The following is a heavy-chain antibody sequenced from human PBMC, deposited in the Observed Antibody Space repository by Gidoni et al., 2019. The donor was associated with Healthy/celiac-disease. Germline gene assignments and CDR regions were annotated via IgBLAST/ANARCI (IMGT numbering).Heavy chain of an antibody. CDR2: ISSSSSTI. CDR3: AREIAARTDYYYYYYGMDV. CDR1: GFTFSSYS. D-gene: IGHD6-6*01. J-gene: IGHJ6*02. Sequence: EVQLVESGGGLVQPGGSLRLSCAASGFTFSSYSMNWVRQAPGKGLEWVSYISSSSSTIYYADSVKGRFTISRDNAKNSLYLQMNSLRAEDTAVYYCAREIAARTDYYYYYYGMDVWGQGTTVTVSS. V-gene: IGHV3-48*01.